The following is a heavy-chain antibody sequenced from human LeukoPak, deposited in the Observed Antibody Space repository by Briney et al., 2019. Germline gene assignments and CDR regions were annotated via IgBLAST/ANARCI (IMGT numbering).Heavy chain of an antibody. D-gene: IGHD3-10*01. V-gene: IGHV6-1*01. CDR3: ARTMVRGVIIAGDDAFDV. J-gene: IGHJ3*01. CDR2: TCYRSKWDN. CDR1: GDSVSSSSAA. Sequence: SQTLSLTCAISGDSVSSSSAAWNWIRQSPSRGLEWLGRTCYRSKWDNDFAVSVKSRITINPDTSKNQFSLHLNSLSPDDTAVYYCARTMVRGVIIAGDDAFDVWGQGTMVTVSS.